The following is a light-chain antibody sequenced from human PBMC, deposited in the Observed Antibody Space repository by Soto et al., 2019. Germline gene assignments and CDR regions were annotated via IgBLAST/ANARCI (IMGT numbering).Light chain of an antibody. CDR2: GAS. J-gene: IGKJ2*01. CDR3: LQYGSSPYT. CDR1: QSVSSSY. Sequence: EIVLTQSPGTLSLSPGERATLSCRASQSVSSSYLAWYQQKPGQAPRPLIYGASSRATGIPDRFSGSGSGTDFTLTISRLEPGDFAVYYCLQYGSSPYTFGQGTKREIK. V-gene: IGKV3-20*01.